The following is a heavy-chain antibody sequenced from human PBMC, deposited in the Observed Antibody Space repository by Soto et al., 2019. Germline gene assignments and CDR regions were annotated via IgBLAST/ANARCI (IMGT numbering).Heavy chain of an antibody. D-gene: IGHD3-10*01. J-gene: IGHJ5*02. CDR3: ARDAIAMVRGTNNWFDP. CDR2: ISGNGIST. V-gene: IGHV3-23*01. Sequence: ESGGGLVQPGGSLRLSCAASGFTFSHHAMSWVRQAPGKGLEWVSAISGNGISTYYADSVRGRFTISRDNSKNTLYLQMNRLRADDTAVYYCARDAIAMVRGTNNWFDPWGQGTLVTVST. CDR1: GFTFSHHA.